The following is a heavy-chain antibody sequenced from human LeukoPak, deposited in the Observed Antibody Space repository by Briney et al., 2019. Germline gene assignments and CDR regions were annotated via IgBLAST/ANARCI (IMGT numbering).Heavy chain of an antibody. CDR1: GYTFTTFS. CDR3: ARDPHYYDSSGSGFDY. Sequence: ASVKVSCKASGYTFTTFSINWVRQAPGQGLEWMGWINPNSGGTNYAQKFQGRVTMTRDTSISTAYMELSRLRSDDTAVYYCARDPHYYDSSGSGFDYWGQGTLVTVSS. D-gene: IGHD3-22*01. CDR2: INPNSGGT. J-gene: IGHJ4*02. V-gene: IGHV1-2*02.